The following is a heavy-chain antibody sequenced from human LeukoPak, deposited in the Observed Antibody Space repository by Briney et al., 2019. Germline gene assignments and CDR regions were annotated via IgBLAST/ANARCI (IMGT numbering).Heavy chain of an antibody. D-gene: IGHD2-2*01. CDR2: IYSTGST. Sequence: SETLSLTCTVSGGSTSNYYWSLIRQTPGKGLEGIGFIYSTGSTNYNPSLKGRVTISVDTSKNQFSLKLTSVTAADTAVYYCASGTSSWTWFDPWGQGTPVTVSS. J-gene: IGHJ5*02. V-gene: IGHV4-59*01. CDR3: ASGTSSWTWFDP. CDR1: GGSTSNYY.